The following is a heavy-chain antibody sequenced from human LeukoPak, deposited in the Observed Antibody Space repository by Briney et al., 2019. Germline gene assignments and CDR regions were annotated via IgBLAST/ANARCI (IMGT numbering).Heavy chain of an antibody. CDR3: ARQGGYIAPLAL. CDR2: ISYSGNT. J-gene: IGHJ4*02. CDR1: GGSISSYY. V-gene: IGHV4-59*08. Sequence: PSETLSLTCTVSGGSISSYYWSWIRQPPGKGLESIGYISYSGNTNYNPSLKSRVTISVDTSKNQFSLKLSSVTAADTAVYYCARQGGYIAPLALWGQGTLVTVSS. D-gene: IGHD6-13*01.